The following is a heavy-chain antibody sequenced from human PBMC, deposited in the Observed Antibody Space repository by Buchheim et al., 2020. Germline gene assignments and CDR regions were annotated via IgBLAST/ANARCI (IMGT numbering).Heavy chain of an antibody. J-gene: IGHJ6*02. Sequence: QVQLQQWGAGLLKPSETLSLTCAVYGGSFSGYYWSWIRQPPRKGLEWIGEINHSGSTNYNPSLKSRVTISVDTSKNQFSLKLSSVTAAETAVYYCARGLADRSGSYYSYYYYYGMDVWGQGTT. CDR2: INHSGST. CDR3: ARGLADRSGSYYSYYYYYGMDV. D-gene: IGHD3-10*01. CDR1: GGSFSGYY. V-gene: IGHV4-34*01.